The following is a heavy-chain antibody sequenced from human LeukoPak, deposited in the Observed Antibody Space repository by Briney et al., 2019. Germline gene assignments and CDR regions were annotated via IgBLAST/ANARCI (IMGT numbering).Heavy chain of an antibody. CDR3: ARDKSAGFDP. CDR2: ISAYNGNT. J-gene: IGHJ5*02. Sequence: ASVKVSCKASGYTFTGYYMHWVRQAPGQGLEWMGWISAYNGNTNYAQKLQGRVTMTTDTSTSTAYMELRSLRSDDTAVYYCARDKSAGFDPWGQGTLVTVSS. V-gene: IGHV1-18*04. CDR1: GYTFTGYY.